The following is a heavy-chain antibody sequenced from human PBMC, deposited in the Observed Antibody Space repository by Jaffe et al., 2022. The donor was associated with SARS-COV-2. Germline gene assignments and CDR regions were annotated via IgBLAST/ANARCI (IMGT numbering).Heavy chain of an antibody. CDR2: VYYSGST. CDR3: ARSEVETGYYSSSFFWLDP. J-gene: IGHJ5*02. CDR1: GGSISGYS. Sequence: QVQLQESGPGLVRPSETLSLTCTVSGGSISGYSWSWIRQPPGKGLEWIGHVYYSGSTNYNPSLRSRVTISVDTSKNQVSLNLKSVTAADTAVYYCARSEVETGYYSSSFFWLDPWGQGTLVTVSS. V-gene: IGHV4-59*01. D-gene: IGHD3-9*01.